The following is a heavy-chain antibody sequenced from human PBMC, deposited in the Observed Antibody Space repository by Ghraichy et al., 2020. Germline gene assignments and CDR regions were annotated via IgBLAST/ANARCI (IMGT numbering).Heavy chain of an antibody. Sequence: SCAASGFLFSDHYMSWIRQAPGKGLEWLAYISSSGDTIYHSDSLRGRLTISRDNTKNSLYLQMSDLRTEDTALYFCARGPPRLGFDYWGQGTLVTVS. V-gene: IGHV3-11*01. CDR2: ISSSGDTI. CDR3: ARGPPRLGFDY. D-gene: IGHD1-26*01. J-gene: IGHJ4*02. CDR1: GFLFSDHY.